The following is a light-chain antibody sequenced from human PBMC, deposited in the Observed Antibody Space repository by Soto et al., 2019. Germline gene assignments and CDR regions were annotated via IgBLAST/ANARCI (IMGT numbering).Light chain of an antibody. CDR3: QQYGSSPWM. CDR2: GAS. Sequence: EIVLTQSPGTLSLSPGERATLSCRASQSVRSSYLAWYQQKPGQAPRLLIYGASTRATGIPDRFSGSGSGTDFTLTISRLEPEDFAVYSCQQYGSSPWMFGQGTKVEI. CDR1: QSVRSSY. J-gene: IGKJ1*01. V-gene: IGKV3-20*01.